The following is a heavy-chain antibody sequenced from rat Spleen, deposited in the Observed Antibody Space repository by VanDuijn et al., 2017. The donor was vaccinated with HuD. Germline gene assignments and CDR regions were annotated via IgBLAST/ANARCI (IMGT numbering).Heavy chain of an antibody. CDR3: ARDHDGYKGGFDY. J-gene: IGHJ2*01. D-gene: IGHD1-9*01. CDR1: GFSLTSYH. Sequence: QVQLKESGPGLVQPSQTLSLTCTVSGFSLTSYHVHWVRQPPGKGLEWMGVIWTGGSTAYNSLPKSRLSISRDTSKSQVFLKMNSLQTEDTATYYCARDHDGYKGGFDYWGQGVMVAVSS. CDR2: IWTGGST. V-gene: IGHV2-32*01.